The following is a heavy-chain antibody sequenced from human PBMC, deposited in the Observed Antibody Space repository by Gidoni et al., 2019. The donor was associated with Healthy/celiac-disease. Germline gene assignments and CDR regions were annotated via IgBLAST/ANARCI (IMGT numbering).Heavy chain of an antibody. V-gene: IGHV4-31*03. CDR1: GGSISSGGYY. D-gene: IGHD3-22*01. Sequence: QVQLQESCPGLVKPSPTLSLTCTVSGGSISSGGYYWSWIRQHPGKRLEWIGYIYYSGSTYYNPSLKSRVTISVDTSKNQFSLKLSSVTAADTAVYYCARQTYYYDSSGYYEETPFDYWGQGTLVTVSS. CDR2: IYYSGST. CDR3: ARQTYYYDSSGYYEETPFDY. J-gene: IGHJ4*02.